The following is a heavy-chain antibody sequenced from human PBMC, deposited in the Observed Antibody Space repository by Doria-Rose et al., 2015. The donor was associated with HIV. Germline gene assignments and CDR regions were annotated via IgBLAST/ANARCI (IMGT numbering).Heavy chain of an antibody. Sequence: QVQLQQWDAGLVKPSETLSLTCAVFGGSFSGYYWSWIRQPPGKGLERIGEINHSGSTNYKTSLKSRVTISLETSKNLFSLKLSSVTAADTAVYYCARGLLRGGWSDVDYYYGMDVWGQGTTVTVSS. CDR3: ARGLLRGGWSDVDYYYGMDV. V-gene: IGHV4-34*01. J-gene: IGHJ6*02. CDR1: GGSFSGYY. CDR2: INHSGST. D-gene: IGHD1-1*01.